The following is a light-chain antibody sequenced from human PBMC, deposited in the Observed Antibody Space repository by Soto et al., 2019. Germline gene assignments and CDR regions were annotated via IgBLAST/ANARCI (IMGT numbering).Light chain of an antibody. Sequence: EVVFTQSPVTLSLAPVERATLSCRASQSFRGLLAWYQQKPGQAPRLLIYDAYNRATGIPPRFSGSGSGTDFTLTISSLEPEDSAVYYCQQRHMWPITFGQGTRLEIK. CDR2: DAY. J-gene: IGKJ5*01. V-gene: IGKV3-11*01. CDR1: QSFRGL. CDR3: QQRHMWPIT.